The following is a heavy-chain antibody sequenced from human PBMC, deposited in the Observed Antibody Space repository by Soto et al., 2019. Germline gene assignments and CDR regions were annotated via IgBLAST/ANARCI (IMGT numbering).Heavy chain of an antibody. D-gene: IGHD2-15*01. V-gene: IGHV1-18*01. Sequence: QVQLVQSGAEVKKPGASVKVSCKASGYTFTSYGFSWVRQAPGQGLEWMGWISAYNGNTNYAQKLQGRVTMTTDTSTNTAYMELRSLRSDDTAVYYCARDQCDSGGGSCYLGEFDCWGQGTLVTVSS. J-gene: IGHJ4*02. CDR2: ISAYNGNT. CDR3: ARDQCDSGGGSCYLGEFDC. CDR1: GYTFTSYG.